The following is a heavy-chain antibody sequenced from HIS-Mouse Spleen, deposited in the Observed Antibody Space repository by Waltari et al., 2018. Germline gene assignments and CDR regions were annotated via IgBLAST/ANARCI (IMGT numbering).Heavy chain of an antibody. V-gene: IGHV3-48*01. CDR2: ISSSSSTI. D-gene: IGHD4-17*01. Sequence: EVQLVESGGGLVQPGGSLRLSCAASGFTFSSYGMNWVSQAPGKGLEWVSYISSSSSTIYYADSVKGRFTIARDNAKNSLYLQMNSLRAEDTAVYYCARLPSCGMDVWGQGTTVTVSS. CDR1: GFTFSSYG. J-gene: IGHJ6*02. CDR3: ARLPSCGMDV.